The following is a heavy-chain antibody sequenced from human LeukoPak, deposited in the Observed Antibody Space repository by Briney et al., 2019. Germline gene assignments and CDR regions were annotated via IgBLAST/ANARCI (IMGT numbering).Heavy chain of an antibody. D-gene: IGHD4-23*01. Sequence: PGGSLRLSCAPSGFTLSSNYMSWVRQAPGKGLEWVSVIYSGDNTYYADSVKGRFTISRDNSKNTLYLQMNSLRAEDTAVYYCARLSYGGFDCWGQGALVTVSS. CDR3: ARLSYGGFDC. CDR1: GFTLSSNY. CDR2: IYSGDNT. V-gene: IGHV3-53*01. J-gene: IGHJ4*02.